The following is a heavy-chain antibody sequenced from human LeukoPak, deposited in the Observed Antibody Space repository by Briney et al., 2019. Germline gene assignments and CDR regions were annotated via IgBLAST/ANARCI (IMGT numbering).Heavy chain of an antibody. CDR2: IIPILGIA. Sequence: SVKVSCKASGYTFTSYGISWVRQAPGQGLEWMGRIIPILGIANYAQKFQGRVTITADKSTSTAYMELSSLRSEDTAVYYCTRDSEGINWYFDLWGRGTLVTVSS. D-gene: IGHD3-10*01. V-gene: IGHV1-69*04. CDR3: TRDSEGINWYFDL. J-gene: IGHJ2*01. CDR1: GYTFTSYG.